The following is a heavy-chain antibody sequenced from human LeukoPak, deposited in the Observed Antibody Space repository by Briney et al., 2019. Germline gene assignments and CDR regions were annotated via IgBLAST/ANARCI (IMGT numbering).Heavy chain of an antibody. J-gene: IGHJ4*02. V-gene: IGHV3-7*05. CDR3: ATDSSTWYFDY. CDR2: INQDGSEK. Sequence: PGGSLRLSCAASGFTFSDYWMSWVRQAPGKGLEWVANINQDGSEKYYVDSVKGRFTISRDNAKNSLYLQMNSLRAEDTAVYYCATDSSTWYFDYWGQGTQVTVSS. D-gene: IGHD6-13*01. CDR1: GFTFSDYW.